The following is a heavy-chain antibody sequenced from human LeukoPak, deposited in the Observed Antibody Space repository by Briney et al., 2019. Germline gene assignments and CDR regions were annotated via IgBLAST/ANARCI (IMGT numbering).Heavy chain of an antibody. CDR3: ARAVYGGNSDY. D-gene: IGHD4-23*01. Sequence: SETLSLTCTVSGGSISSSSYYWGWTRQPPGKGLEWIGSIYYSGSTYYNPSLKSRVTISVDTSKNQFSLKLTSVTAADTAVYYCARAVYGGNSDYWGQGTLVTVSS. J-gene: IGHJ4*02. CDR2: IYYSGST. V-gene: IGHV4-39*07. CDR1: GGSISSSSYY.